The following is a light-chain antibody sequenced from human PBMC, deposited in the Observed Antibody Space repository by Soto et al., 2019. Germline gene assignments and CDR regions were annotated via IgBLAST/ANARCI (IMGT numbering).Light chain of an antibody. Sequence: QSVLTQPPSVSGAPGQRVTISCTGSSSNIGAGYDVHWYQQLPGAAPKLLIYGNSNRPSGVPDRFSGSKSGTSASLAITGLQAEDEADYSCQSYDSSLSGNWVFGGVTQLTVL. CDR2: GNS. CDR3: QSYDSSLSGNWV. CDR1: SSNIGAGYD. V-gene: IGLV1-40*01. J-gene: IGLJ3*02.